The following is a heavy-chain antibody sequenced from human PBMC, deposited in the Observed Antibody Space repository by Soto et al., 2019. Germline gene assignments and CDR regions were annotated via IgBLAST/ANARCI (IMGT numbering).Heavy chain of an antibody. V-gene: IGHV4-59*01. CDR2: VYYTGST. J-gene: IGHJ4*02. D-gene: IGHD6-19*01. CDR3: ARSVAVPGAHIDY. Sequence: SETLSLTFSVSGGPISGSYWSWIRQSTGKGLEWLGYVYYTGSTNYSPSLRSRVSISVDTSKNEFSLRLSSVTAEDTAVYFCARSVAVPGAHIDYWGQGTQVTVYS. CDR1: GGPISGSY.